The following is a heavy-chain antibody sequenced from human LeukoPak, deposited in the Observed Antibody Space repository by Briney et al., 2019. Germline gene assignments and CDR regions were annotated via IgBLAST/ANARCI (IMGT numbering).Heavy chain of an antibody. CDR2: ISSSGSTI. Sequence: GGSLRLSCAASGFTFSSYEMNWVRQAPGKGLEWVSYISSSGSTIYYADSVKGRFTISRDNAKNSLYLQMNSLRAEDTAVYYCARRGEIFGVVNNPNWFDPWGQGTLVTVSS. J-gene: IGHJ5*02. D-gene: IGHD3-3*01. CDR1: GFTFSSYE. CDR3: ARRGEIFGVVNNPNWFDP. V-gene: IGHV3-48*03.